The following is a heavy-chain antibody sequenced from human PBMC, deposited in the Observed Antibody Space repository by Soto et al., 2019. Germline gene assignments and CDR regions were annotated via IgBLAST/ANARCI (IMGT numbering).Heavy chain of an antibody. Sequence: GGSLRLSCAASGFTFSTYAMSWVRQAPGKGLEWVSAISGSGGNSTFYGDSVKGRFTISRDNSKNTLYLQMNSLGAEDTAVYYCASRSATVLSLTYWGPGTQVTVSS. CDR3: ASRSATVLSLTY. J-gene: IGHJ4*02. D-gene: IGHD2-8*01. CDR2: ISGSGGNST. CDR1: GFTFSTYA. V-gene: IGHV3-23*01.